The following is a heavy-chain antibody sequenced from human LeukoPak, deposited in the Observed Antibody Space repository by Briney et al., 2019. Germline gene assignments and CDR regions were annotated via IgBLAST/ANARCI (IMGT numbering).Heavy chain of an antibody. CDR3: ARSKVVNYWYFDL. CDR1: GGSISSSSYY. J-gene: IGHJ2*01. CDR2: IYYSGST. D-gene: IGHD3-22*01. V-gene: IGHV4-61*05. Sequence: PSETLSLTCTVSGGSISSSSYYWGWIRQPPGKGLEWIGYIYYSGSTNYNPSLKSRVTISVDTSKNQFSLKLSSMTAADTAVYYCARSKVVNYWYFDLWGRGTLVTVSS.